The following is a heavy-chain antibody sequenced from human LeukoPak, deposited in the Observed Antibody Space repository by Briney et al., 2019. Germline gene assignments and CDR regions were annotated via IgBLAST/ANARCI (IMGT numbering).Heavy chain of an antibody. CDR1: GFPFSGFW. CDR3: ARSSYSSSSSV. V-gene: IGHV3-7*03. J-gene: IGHJ3*01. D-gene: IGHD6-6*01. CDR2: INSDGSEG. Sequence: GSLRLSCAVSGFPFSGFWMSWSRQAPGKGLEWVASINSDGSEGYYADVVKGRFTISRDNAKNSLYLQINSLRAEDTAVYYCARSSYSSSSSVWGQGTMVTVSS.